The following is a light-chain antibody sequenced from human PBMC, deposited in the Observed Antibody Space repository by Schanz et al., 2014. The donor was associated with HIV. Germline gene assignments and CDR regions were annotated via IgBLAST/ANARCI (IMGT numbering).Light chain of an antibody. CDR3: GAWDSGRGAVV. V-gene: IGLV1-44*01. J-gene: IGLJ2*01. CDR1: SSNIGSNT. Sequence: QSVLTQPPSASGTPGQRVTISCSGSSSNIGSNTVNWYQQLPGTAPKLLIYTNNQRPSGVPDRFSGSKSGTSASLAISGLQSEDEADYYCGAWDSGRGAVVFGGGTKLTVL. CDR2: TNN.